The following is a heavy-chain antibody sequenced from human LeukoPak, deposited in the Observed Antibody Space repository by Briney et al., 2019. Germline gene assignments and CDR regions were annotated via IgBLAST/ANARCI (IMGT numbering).Heavy chain of an antibody. V-gene: IGHV3-23*01. CDR3: AKLLMRGRVTYYSSSGPDF. CDR2: ISGSGDSA. Sequence: PGGSLRLSCAASGFTFSSYAMSWVRQAPGKGLEWVSGISGSGDSAYCGDAVKGRFTIFRDNSENTLYLHMNSLRAEDTAVYYCAKLLMRGRVTYYSSSGPDFWGQGTRVTVSS. CDR1: GFTFSSYA. D-gene: IGHD3-10*01. J-gene: IGHJ4*02.